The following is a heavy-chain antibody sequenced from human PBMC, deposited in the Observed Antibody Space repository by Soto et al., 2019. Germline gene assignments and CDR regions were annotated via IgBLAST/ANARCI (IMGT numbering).Heavy chain of an antibody. V-gene: IGHV3-33*01. J-gene: IGHJ4*02. CDR1: GFTFANYG. CDR3: ARDGDTSGHYGIFDY. Sequence: QVQLVESGGDVVQPGTSLRLSCAASGFTFANYGIHWVRQAPGKGLEWVAVLYFDGGDRYYADSVKGRFIVSRDSSKNTHYLQMNSLRAEDTAVYYCARDGDTSGHYGIFDYWGQGTLVIVSS. CDR2: LYFDGGDR. D-gene: IGHD3-22*01.